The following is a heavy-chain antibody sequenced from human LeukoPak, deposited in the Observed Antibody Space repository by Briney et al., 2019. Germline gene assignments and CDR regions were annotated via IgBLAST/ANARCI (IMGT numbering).Heavy chain of an antibody. Sequence: PGGSLRLSCAASGFTFSGSAMHWVRQASGKGLGWVGRIRSKANSYATAYAASVKGRFTISRDDSKNTAYLQMDSLKTEDTAVYYCSKWRELNPTEDALDIWGQEIMVTVSS. CDR3: SKWRELNPTEDALDI. CDR2: IRSKANSYAT. J-gene: IGHJ3*02. D-gene: IGHD1-26*01. V-gene: IGHV3-73*01. CDR1: GFTFSGSA.